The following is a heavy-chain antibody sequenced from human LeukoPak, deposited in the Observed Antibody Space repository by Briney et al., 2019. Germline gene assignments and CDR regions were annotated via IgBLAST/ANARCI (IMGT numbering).Heavy chain of an antibody. CDR3: AKANDDFCSGYSNFDY. CDR1: GFDITRLE. Sequence: GGSLRLSCAASGFDITRLEMYWVRQAPGKGLEWVSAISGSGGSTYYADSVKGRFTISRDNSKNTLYLQMNSLRAEDTAVYYCAKANDDFCSGYSNFDYWGQGTLVTVSS. V-gene: IGHV3-23*01. D-gene: IGHD3-3*01. J-gene: IGHJ4*02. CDR2: ISGSGGST.